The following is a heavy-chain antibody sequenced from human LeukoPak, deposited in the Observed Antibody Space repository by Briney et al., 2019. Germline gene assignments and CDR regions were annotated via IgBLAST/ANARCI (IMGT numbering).Heavy chain of an antibody. Sequence: ASVNVSCKASGYTFTGYYMHWVRQAPGQGLEWMGWINPNSGGTNYAQKFQGRVTMTRDTSISTAYMELSRLRSDDTAVYYCARVVVPAAIQDLLLGWFDPWGQGTLVTVSS. V-gene: IGHV1-2*02. CDR3: ARVVVPAAIQDLLLGWFDP. D-gene: IGHD2-2*02. CDR2: INPNSGGT. J-gene: IGHJ5*02. CDR1: GYTFTGYY.